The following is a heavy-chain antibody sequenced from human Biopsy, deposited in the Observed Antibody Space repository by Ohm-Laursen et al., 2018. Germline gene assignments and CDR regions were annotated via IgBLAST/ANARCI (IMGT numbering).Heavy chain of an antibody. CDR1: GGSISSGGSY. J-gene: IGHJ5*02. Sequence: SQTLSLTCTVSGGSISSGGSYWSWIRQRPGKGLEWIGYIFNNANTYYNPSLKNLITISGDTSKNQFSLKLNSVTAADTAVYYCARGDYFDSNGYFWFDPWGQGTLVTVSS. V-gene: IGHV4-31*01. CDR3: ARGDYFDSNGYFWFDP. CDR2: IFNNANT. D-gene: IGHD3-22*01.